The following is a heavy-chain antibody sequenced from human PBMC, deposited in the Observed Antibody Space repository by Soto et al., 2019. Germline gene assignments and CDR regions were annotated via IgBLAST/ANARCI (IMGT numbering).Heavy chain of an antibody. Sequence: SETLSLTCTVSGGSISSGDYYWSWIRQPPGKGLEWIGYIYYSGSTYYNPSLKSRVTISVDTSKNQFCLKLSSVTAADTAVYYCARDPSTACFESDVWGQGTTVTVSS. CDR3: ARDPSTACFESDV. CDR2: IYYSGST. CDR1: GGSISSGDYY. V-gene: IGHV4-30-4*01. J-gene: IGHJ6*02. D-gene: IGHD4-17*01.